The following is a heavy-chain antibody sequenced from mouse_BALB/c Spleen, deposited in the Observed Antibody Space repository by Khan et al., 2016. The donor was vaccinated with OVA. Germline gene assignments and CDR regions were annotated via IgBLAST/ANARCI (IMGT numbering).Heavy chain of an antibody. V-gene: IGHV5-12-1*01. J-gene: IGHJ1*01. Sequence: EVELVESGGGLVKPGGSLKLSCTASGFAFSSFDMSWVRQTPEKRLEWVAYISSGGDNTYSPDTVKGRFTISRDNAKNTLYLQMSSLTSEDTAIYYRTRRPGYCDVWGAGTTVTVAS. CDR2: ISSGGDNT. CDR3: TRRPGYCDV. CDR1: GFAFSSFD.